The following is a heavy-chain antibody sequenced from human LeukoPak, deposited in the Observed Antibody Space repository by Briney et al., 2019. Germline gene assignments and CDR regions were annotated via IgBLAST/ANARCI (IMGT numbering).Heavy chain of an antibody. CDR1: GFTFSTYW. J-gene: IGHJ4*02. CDR3: ARDSAGNDY. V-gene: IGHV3-7*01. Sequence: GSLRLSCAASGFTFSTYWMSWVRQAPGKGLEWVAYIKQDGSEKYYVDSVKGRFTISRDNAKNSLYLQMNSLRAEDTAMYYCARDSAGNDYWGQGTLVTVSS. D-gene: IGHD6-13*01. CDR2: IKQDGSEK.